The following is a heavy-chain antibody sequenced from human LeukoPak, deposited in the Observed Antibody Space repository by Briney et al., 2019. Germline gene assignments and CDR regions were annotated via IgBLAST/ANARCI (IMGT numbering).Heavy chain of an antibody. D-gene: IGHD3-9*01. J-gene: IGHJ4*02. CDR2: INPSSGGT. Sequence: DSVKVSCKASGYKFTDYYMHWVRQAPGQGLEWMGWINPSSGGTNYAQKLQGRVTMTTDTSTSTAYMELRSLRSDDTAVYYCARSENYDILTGYEKVMDYWGQGTLVTVSS. CDR3: ARSENYDILTGYEKVMDY. CDR1: GYKFTDYY. V-gene: IGHV1-2*02.